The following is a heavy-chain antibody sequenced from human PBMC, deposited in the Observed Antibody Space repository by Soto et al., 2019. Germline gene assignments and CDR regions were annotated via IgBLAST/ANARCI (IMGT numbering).Heavy chain of an antibody. V-gene: IGHV3-23*01. CDR1: GFTFSSYA. CDR3: AKDRVAYNSEYHYYGMDV. CDR2: ISGSGGST. Sequence: EVQLLESGGGLVQPGGSLRLSCAASGFTFSSYAMTWVRQAPGKGPEWVSAISGSGGSTYYADSVKGRFTISRDNSKNTLYLQMNSLRAEDTAVYYCAKDRVAYNSEYHYYGMDVWGQGTTVTVSS. D-gene: IGHD1-1*01. J-gene: IGHJ6*02.